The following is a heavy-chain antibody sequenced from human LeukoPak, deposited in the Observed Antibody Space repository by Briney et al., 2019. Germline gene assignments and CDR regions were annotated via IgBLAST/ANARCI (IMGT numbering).Heavy chain of an antibody. CDR1: GGSIRSYY. D-gene: IGHD6-6*01. Sequence: SETLSLTCTVSGGSIRSYYWTWIRQPAGKGLEWIGRMYISGISNYNPSLKSRLTMSVDTSKNKFSLELNSVTAADTAVYYCARGKTRTSIAPLRSRLEYYFDYWGQGSLVTVSS. CDR2: MYISGIS. CDR3: ARGKTRTSIAPLRSRLEYYFDY. V-gene: IGHV4-4*07. J-gene: IGHJ4*02.